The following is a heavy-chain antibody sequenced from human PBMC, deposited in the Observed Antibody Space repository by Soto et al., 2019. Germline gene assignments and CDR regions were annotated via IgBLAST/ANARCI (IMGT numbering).Heavy chain of an antibody. D-gene: IGHD2-15*01. CDR3: ARGAYCSGGSCRHGGYY. Sequence: GGSLRLSCAASGFTFSSYEMNWVRQTPGKGLEWVSYISSSGSTIYYADSVKGRFTISRDNAKNSLYLQMNSLRAEDTAVYYCARGAYCSGGSCRHGGYYWGQGNLVTVSS. CDR1: GFTFSSYE. CDR2: ISSSGSTI. J-gene: IGHJ4*02. V-gene: IGHV3-48*03.